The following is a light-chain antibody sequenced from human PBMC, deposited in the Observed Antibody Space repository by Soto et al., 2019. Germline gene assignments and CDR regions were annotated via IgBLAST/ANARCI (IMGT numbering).Light chain of an antibody. CDR2: AAS. CDR3: QQYYNWPRT. J-gene: IGKJ5*01. V-gene: IGKV1-39*02. Sequence: DIHMTQSPSCLSASVGDRVTITFRASQTIGTYLNWYQQKPGKAPKSLIYAASNLQSGVPSRFSGSGSGTEFTLTINSLQAEDCAVYYCQQYYNWPRTFGQGTRLEI. CDR1: QTIGTY.